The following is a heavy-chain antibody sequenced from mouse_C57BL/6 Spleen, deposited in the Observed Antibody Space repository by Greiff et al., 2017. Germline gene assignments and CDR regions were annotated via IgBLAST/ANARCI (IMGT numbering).Heavy chain of an antibody. V-gene: IGHV1-55*01. CDR1: GYTFTSYW. D-gene: IGHD2-10*01. J-gene: IGHJ3*01. Sequence: VQLQQPGAELVKPGASVKMSCKASGYTFTSYWMNWVKQRPGQGLEWIGVIYPGSGSTNYNEKFKGKATLTVDTSSSTAYMQLSSLTSEDSAVYYCARADCSSYFGYWGKGTLVTVSA. CDR3: ARADCSSYFGY. CDR2: IYPGSGST.